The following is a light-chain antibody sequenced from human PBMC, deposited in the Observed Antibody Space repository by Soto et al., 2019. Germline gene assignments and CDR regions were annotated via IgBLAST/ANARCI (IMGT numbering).Light chain of an antibody. CDR1: QNIFTY. CDR3: QQTLSIPWT. V-gene: IGKV1-39*01. J-gene: IGKJ1*01. Sequence: DIQMTQSPSSLSASVGDRVTIACRASQNIFTYLSWYQQKQGKAPKLLIYAASSLQSGVPSRFSGTGSGTNFTLIISSLPPEDFATYSCQQTLSIPWTFGQGTKVGVK. CDR2: AAS.